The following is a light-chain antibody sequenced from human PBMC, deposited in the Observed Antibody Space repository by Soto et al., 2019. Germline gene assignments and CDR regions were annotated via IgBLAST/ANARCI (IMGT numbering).Light chain of an antibody. CDR3: QQSYSTLWT. Sequence: DIQMTQSPSSLSASVGDRFTITCRASQSISNYLNWCQQKPGKAPELLIYEASSLQSGVPSRFSGSGSGTDFTLTISSLQPEDFATYYCQQSYSTLWTFGQGTKVDIK. J-gene: IGKJ1*01. CDR1: QSISNY. CDR2: EAS. V-gene: IGKV1-39*01.